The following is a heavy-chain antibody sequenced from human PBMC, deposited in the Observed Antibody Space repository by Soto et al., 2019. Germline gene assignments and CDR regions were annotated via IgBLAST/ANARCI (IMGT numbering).Heavy chain of an antibody. CDR3: ARDGVVVAATNWFAP. D-gene: IGHD2-15*01. CDR2: ISAYNGNT. Sequence: QVQLVQSGAEVKKPGASVKVSCKASGYTFTSYGISWVRQAPGQGLEWMGWISAYNGNTNYAQQLQGRVTMTTDTYTSQAYMELRSLRADDTAVYYCARDGVVVAATNWFAPWGQGTLVTVSS. CDR1: GYTFTSYG. J-gene: IGHJ5*02. V-gene: IGHV1-18*01.